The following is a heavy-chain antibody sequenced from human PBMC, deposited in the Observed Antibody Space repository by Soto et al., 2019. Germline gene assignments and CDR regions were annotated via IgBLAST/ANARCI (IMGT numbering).Heavy chain of an antibody. CDR1: GGTFSSYA. V-gene: IGHV1-69*13. CDR2: IIPIFGTA. Sequence: ASVKVSCKASGGTFSSYAISWARQAPGQGLEWMGGIIPIFGTANYAQKFQGRVTITADESTSTAYMELSSLRSEDTAVYYCAREYGSGSYSGWFDPWGQGTLVTVSS. CDR3: AREYGSGSYSGWFDP. J-gene: IGHJ5*02. D-gene: IGHD3-10*01.